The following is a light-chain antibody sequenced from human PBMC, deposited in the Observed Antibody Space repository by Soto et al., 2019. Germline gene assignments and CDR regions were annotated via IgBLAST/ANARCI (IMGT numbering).Light chain of an antibody. J-gene: IGLJ1*01. CDR2: ANT. V-gene: IGLV1-40*01. Sequence: QSVLTQPPSLSGAPGQRGTISCTGSSSNIGAGFDVHWYQQVPGTAPRLLINANTNRPSGVPDRFSGSKSGTSASLAITGLQPEDEADYFCQSYDSRLSEYVFGSGTKLTVL. CDR1: SSNIGAGFD. CDR3: QSYDSRLSEYV.